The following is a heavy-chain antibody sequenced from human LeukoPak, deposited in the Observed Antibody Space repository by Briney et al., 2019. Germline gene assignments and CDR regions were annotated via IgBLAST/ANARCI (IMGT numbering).Heavy chain of an antibody. CDR3: ASSTYYDSTSYYSPFDY. V-gene: IGHV4-59*08. Sequence: SETLSLTCSVSGDSISNYYWNWLRQPPGKGLEWIGYIYYSGSTNYNPSLKSRVTISLDTSKNQFSLKLSSVTAADTAVYYCASSTYYDSTSYYSPFDYWGQGTLVAVSS. J-gene: IGHJ4*02. CDR1: GDSISNYY. D-gene: IGHD3-22*01. CDR2: IYYSGST.